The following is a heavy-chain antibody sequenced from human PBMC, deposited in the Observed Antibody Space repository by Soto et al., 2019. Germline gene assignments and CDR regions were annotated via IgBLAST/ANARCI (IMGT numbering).Heavy chain of an antibody. CDR1: GYTFTSYA. Sequence: ASVQVSCKASGYTFTSYAMHWVRQAPGQRLEWMGWINAGNGNTKYSQKFQGRVTITRDTSASTAYMELSSLRSEDTAVYYCARARGGVVPDNWFDPWGQGTLVTVSS. D-gene: IGHD3-3*01. CDR2: INAGNGNT. V-gene: IGHV1-3*01. J-gene: IGHJ5*02. CDR3: ARARGGVVPDNWFDP.